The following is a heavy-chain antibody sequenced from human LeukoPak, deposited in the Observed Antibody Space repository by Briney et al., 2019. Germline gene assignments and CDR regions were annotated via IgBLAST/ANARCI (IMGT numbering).Heavy chain of an antibody. CDR3: ATHIAVAAPFDP. J-gene: IGHJ5*02. Sequence: GSLRLSCAASGFTVTSNYMSWVRHAPGKGLEWGSVLYSVGTTYYADTVKGRFTISRDNSKNTLYLQMNSLRAEDTAVYYCATHIAVAAPFDPWGQGTLVTVSS. CDR2: LYSVGTT. CDR1: GFTVTSNY. V-gene: IGHV3-53*01. D-gene: IGHD6-19*01.